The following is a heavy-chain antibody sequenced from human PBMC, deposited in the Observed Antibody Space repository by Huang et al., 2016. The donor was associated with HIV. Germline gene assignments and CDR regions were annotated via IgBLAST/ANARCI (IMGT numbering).Heavy chain of an antibody. Sequence: EVELAESGGGSVRPGQSLRVSRVGSGFLFSDFWMPWVRKSPGRGLMWVERTESDGSRTSYADSVKGRFTIYRDNARNTVYLQMSSLRVDDTAVYYCVRAREKGYDFWSGYRYWGQGAQVTVSS. D-gene: IGHD3-3*01. CDR2: TESDGSRT. V-gene: IGHV3-74*02. J-gene: IGHJ4*01. CDR3: VRAREKGYDFWSGYRY. CDR1: GFLFSDFW.